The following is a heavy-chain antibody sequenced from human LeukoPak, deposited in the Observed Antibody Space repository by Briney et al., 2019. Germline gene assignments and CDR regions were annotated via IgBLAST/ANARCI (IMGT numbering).Heavy chain of an antibody. CDR1: GDSVSSKSAA. D-gene: IGHD1-7*01. CDR2: TYYMSKWDN. CDR3: ARSHWNYDNYFDS. V-gene: IGHV6-1*01. Sequence: KPSQTLSLTCAISGDSVSSKSAAWNWIRQSPTRGLEWLGRTYYMSKWDNDYALFVKSRITINPDTSKNQFSLQLNSVTPEDTAVYYCARSHWNYDNYFDSWGQGTLVTVSS. J-gene: IGHJ5*01.